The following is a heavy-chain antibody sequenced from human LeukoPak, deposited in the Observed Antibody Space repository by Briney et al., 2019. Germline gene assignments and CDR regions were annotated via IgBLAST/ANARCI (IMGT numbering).Heavy chain of an antibody. Sequence: PSQTLSLTCTVSGGSISSGGYYWSWIRQPPGKGLEWIGYIYHSGSTYYNPSLKSRVTISVDRSKNQFSLKLSSVTAADTAVYYCARVGCSSTSCKKDYYYYMDVWGKGTTVTVSS. CDR3: ARVGCSSTSCKKDYYYYMDV. CDR2: IYHSGST. D-gene: IGHD2-2*01. CDR1: GGSISSGGYY. V-gene: IGHV4-30-2*01. J-gene: IGHJ6*03.